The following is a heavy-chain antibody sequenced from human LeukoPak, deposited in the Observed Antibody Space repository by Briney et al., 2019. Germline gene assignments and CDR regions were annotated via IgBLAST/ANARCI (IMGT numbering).Heavy chain of an antibody. CDR2: ITSTTTYT. CDR3: VRCTFVLHKRCSAFDV. Sequence: PGGSLRLSCAASGFTFSSYSMNWVRQPPGKGLEWVSSITSTTTYTYYSDSVKGRFTISRDNAKNSLFLQMNSLRAEDTAVYYCVRCTFVLHKRCSAFDVWGQGTMVTVSA. J-gene: IGHJ3*01. CDR1: GFTFSSYS. D-gene: IGHD1-1*01. V-gene: IGHV3-21*01.